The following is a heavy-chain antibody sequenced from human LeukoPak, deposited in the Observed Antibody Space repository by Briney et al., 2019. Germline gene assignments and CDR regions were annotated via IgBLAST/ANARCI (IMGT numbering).Heavy chain of an antibody. J-gene: IGHJ3*02. CDR1: GFTFSTYT. CDR2: ISSSSSYI. Sequence: GGSLRLSCEASGFTFSTYTINWVRQAPGEGLEWVSSISSSSSYIYYADSVKGRFTISRDNAKNSLYLQMNSLRPEDTAVYYCARDRWYYYDSSDYYHDPFDIWGQGTMVTVSS. CDR3: ARDRWYYYDSSDYYHDPFDI. V-gene: IGHV3-21*01. D-gene: IGHD3-22*01.